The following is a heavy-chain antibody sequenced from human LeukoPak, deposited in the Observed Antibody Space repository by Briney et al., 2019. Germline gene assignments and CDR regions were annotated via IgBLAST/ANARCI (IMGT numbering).Heavy chain of an antibody. CDR2: IGTAGDT. D-gene: IGHD3-10*01. CDR1: GFTFSNYD. J-gene: IGHJ4*02. V-gene: IGHV3-13*01. CDR3: GAYGSGSNRGEEY. Sequence: GGSLRLSCAASGFTFSNYDMFWVRQATGKGLDWVSSIGTAGDTYHAGSVKGRFTISRENAENAFYLQMNSLRAEDTAVYYCGAYGSGSNRGEEYWGQGTRVTVSS.